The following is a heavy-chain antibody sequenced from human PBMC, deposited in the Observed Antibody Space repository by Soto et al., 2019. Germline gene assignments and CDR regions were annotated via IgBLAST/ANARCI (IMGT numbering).Heavy chain of an antibody. CDR2: IDPSDSYT. D-gene: IGHD3-22*01. CDR1: GYSFTSYW. CDR3: ARHGGSGYYYVYAFDI. Sequence: EVQLVQSGAEVKKPGESLRISCKGSGYSFTSYWISWVRQMPGKGLEWMGRIDPSDSYTNYSPSFQGHVTISADKSISTAYLQWSSLKASDTAMYYCARHGGSGYYYVYAFDIWGQGTMVTVSS. J-gene: IGHJ3*02. V-gene: IGHV5-10-1*03.